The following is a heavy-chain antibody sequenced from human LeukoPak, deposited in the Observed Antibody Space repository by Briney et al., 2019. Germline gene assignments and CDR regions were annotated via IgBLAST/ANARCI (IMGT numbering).Heavy chain of an antibody. CDR2: ISAYNGNT. V-gene: IGHV1-18*01. J-gene: IGHJ4*02. CDR3: AREKGSSSWYGGFDY. Sequence: ASVKVSCKASGYTFTSYGISWVRQAPGQGLEWMGWISAYNGNTNYAQKLQGRVTMTTDTSTSTAYMELSSLRSEDTAVYYCAREKGSSSWYGGFDYWGQGTLVTVSS. D-gene: IGHD6-13*01. CDR1: GYTFTSYG.